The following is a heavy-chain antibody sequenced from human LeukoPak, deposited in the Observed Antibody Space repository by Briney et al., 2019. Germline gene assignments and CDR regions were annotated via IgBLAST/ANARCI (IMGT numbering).Heavy chain of an antibody. J-gene: IGHJ5*02. D-gene: IGHD1-1*01. V-gene: IGHV4-31*03. Sequence: PSQTLSLTCTVSGGSISSGGYSWSWIRRHPGKGLEWIGYIYYSGSTYYNPSLKSRVTISVDTSKNQFSLKLSSVTAADTAVYYCARTTTGYRYNWFDPWGQGTLVTVSS. CDR2: IYYSGST. CDR3: ARTTTGYRYNWFDP. CDR1: GGSISSGGYS.